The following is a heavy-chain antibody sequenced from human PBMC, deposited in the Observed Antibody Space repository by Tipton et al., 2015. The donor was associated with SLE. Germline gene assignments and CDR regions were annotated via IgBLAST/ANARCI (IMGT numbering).Heavy chain of an antibody. V-gene: IGHV4-39*01. CDR2: FHSTGNT. D-gene: IGHD3-22*01. Sequence: TLSLTCTVYVGSITSSGSSCGWVRQPPGKRLEWIGTFHSTGNTYYNPSLLSRVTISLDTSKNQFSLKLSSVTAADTAVYYCGSYDSSGYNYFDYWGQGALVTVSS. CDR3: GSYDSSGYNYFDY. CDR1: VGSITSSGSS. J-gene: IGHJ4*02.